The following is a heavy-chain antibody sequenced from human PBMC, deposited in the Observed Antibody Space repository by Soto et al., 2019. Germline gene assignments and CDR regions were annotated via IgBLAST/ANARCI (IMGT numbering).Heavy chain of an antibody. CDR2: ISHDGNNK. D-gene: IGHD2-8*01. CDR1: GFTFNRHP. Sequence: GGSLRLSCAASGFTFNRHPLHWVRQAPGKGLEWVAFISHDGNNKYYADSVKGRFTISRDNSMNMLYLQMHGLRTEDTAIFYCARASGHIYATLHGPFDHWGQGALVTVSS. V-gene: IGHV3-30-3*01. CDR3: ARASGHIYATLHGPFDH. J-gene: IGHJ4*02.